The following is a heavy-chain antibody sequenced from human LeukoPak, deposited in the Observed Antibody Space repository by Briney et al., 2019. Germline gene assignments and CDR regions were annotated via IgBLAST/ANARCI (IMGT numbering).Heavy chain of an antibody. V-gene: IGHV3-53*01. J-gene: IGHJ4*02. D-gene: IGHD6-19*01. Sequence: PGGSLRLSCAASGFTVSSNYMSWVRQAPGKGLEWVSVIYSGGSTYYADSVKGRFTISRDNSKNTLYLQMNSLRAEDTAVYYCARGGSSGWYGGGYFDYWGQGTLVTVSS. CDR2: IYSGGST. CDR1: GFTVSSNY. CDR3: ARGGSSGWYGGGYFDY.